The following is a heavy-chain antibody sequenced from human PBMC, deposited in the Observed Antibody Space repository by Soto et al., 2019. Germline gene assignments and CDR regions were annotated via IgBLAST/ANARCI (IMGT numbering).Heavy chain of an antibody. Sequence: GGSLRLSCAASEFTFDKYYMTWVRQAPGKGPEWVANIKPDGSEQYYVDSVKGRFAISRDNANNSLYLQMNSLRAEDTAVYFCARGNWNYYYGFDVWGQGTTVTV. V-gene: IGHV3-7*01. CDR3: ARGNWNYYYGFDV. CDR2: IKPDGSEQ. CDR1: EFTFDKYY. J-gene: IGHJ6*02. D-gene: IGHD1-20*01.